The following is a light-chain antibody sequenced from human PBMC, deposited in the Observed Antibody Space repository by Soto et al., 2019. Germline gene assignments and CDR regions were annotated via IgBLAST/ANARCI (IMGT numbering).Light chain of an antibody. Sequence: DLQMSQSPSSLSASVGDRVTITCQASQDISNYLKWYQHKPGKPPKLLIYDAYNLETGVPSRFSGSKAGTAFTFTITSLQPEEIATYYCQQYDNLPFSFGGGTKVEIK. J-gene: IGKJ4*01. V-gene: IGKV1-33*01. CDR2: DAY. CDR1: QDISNY. CDR3: QQYDNLPFS.